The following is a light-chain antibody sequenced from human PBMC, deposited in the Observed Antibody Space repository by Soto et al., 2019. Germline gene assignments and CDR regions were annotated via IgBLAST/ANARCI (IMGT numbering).Light chain of an antibody. V-gene: IGLV2-14*01. CDR3: SSYRSSSLV. CDR1: SSDVGGYNY. J-gene: IGLJ2*01. CDR2: EVN. Sequence: QSVLTQPASVSGSPGQSITISCTGTSSDVGGYNYVSWYQQHPGKAPKLMIYEVNNRPSGVSDRFSGSKSGNTASLNISGLQAEDEADYYCSSYRSSSLVFGGGTQLTVL.